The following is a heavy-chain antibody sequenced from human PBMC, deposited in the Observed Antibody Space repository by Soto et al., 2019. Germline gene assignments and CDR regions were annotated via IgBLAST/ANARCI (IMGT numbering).Heavy chain of an antibody. Sequence: EVQLVESGGGLVQPGRSLRLSCAASGFTFDDYAMHWVRQAPGKGLEWVSGISWNSGSIGYADSVKGRFTISRDNSKNSLSLQMNSLRAEDTDLYYCAKDKQWLGLGAFDSWGQGTMVNVSS. CDR1: GFTFDDYA. V-gene: IGHV3-9*01. CDR3: AKDKQWLGLGAFDS. CDR2: ISWNSGSI. J-gene: IGHJ3*02. D-gene: IGHD5-12*01.